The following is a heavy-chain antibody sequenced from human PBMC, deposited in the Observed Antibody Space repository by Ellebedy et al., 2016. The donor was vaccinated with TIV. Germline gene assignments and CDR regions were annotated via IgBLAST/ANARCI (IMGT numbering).Heavy chain of an antibody. CDR1: GYTFTRYG. J-gene: IGHJ6*02. D-gene: IGHD1-26*01. CDR2: ISGYSGNR. Sequence: AASVKVSCKASGYTFTRYGFSWVRQAPGQGLEWMGWISGYSGNRNYAQKLQGRVTMTTDTSTKTAYMELRRLRSDDPAVYFCAIGSGSYTYGMDVWGQGTTVTVS. V-gene: IGHV1-18*01. CDR3: AIGSGSYTYGMDV.